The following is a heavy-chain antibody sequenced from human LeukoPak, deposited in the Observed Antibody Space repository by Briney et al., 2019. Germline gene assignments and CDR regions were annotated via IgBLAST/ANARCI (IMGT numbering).Heavy chain of an antibody. CDR3: VCVWGSGSHNDY. CDR1: GFTFSSYS. D-gene: IGHD1-26*01. Sequence: PGGSLRLSCAASGFTFSSYSMNWHRQAQGKGLEWVSYISSSSTIYYQDSLEGRFTISRANAKNSQYLQMNRLRDEDTAVYYCVCVWGSGSHNDYWGQGTLVTVSS. V-gene: IGHV3-48*02. CDR2: ISSSSTI. J-gene: IGHJ4*02.